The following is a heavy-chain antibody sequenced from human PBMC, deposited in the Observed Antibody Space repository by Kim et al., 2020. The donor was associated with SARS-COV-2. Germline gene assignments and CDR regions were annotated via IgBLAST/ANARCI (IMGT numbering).Heavy chain of an antibody. CDR1: RFTFSSHW. CDR3: AREVLASYYFSPLPYDAFDI. V-gene: IGHV3-7*01. J-gene: IGHJ3*02. CDR2: IKQDGSEK. Sequence: GGSLRLSCAASRFTFSSHWMSWVRQAPGKGLEWVANIKQDGSEKYYVDSVKGRFTISRDNAKNSLYLQMISLRAEDTAVYYCAREVLASYYFSPLPYDAFDIWGQGTMVTVSS. D-gene: IGHD3-22*01.